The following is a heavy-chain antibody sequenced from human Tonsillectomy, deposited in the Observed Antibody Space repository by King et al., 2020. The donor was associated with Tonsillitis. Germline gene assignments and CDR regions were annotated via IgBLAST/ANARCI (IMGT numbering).Heavy chain of an antibody. CDR2: ISYDGSNK. V-gene: IGHV3-30*18. Sequence: VQLVESGGGVVQPGRSLRLSCAASGFTFSSYGMHWVRQAPGKGLEWVSVISYDGSNKYYADSVKGRFTISRDNSENTLYLQMNSLRAEDTAVYYCAKADDYVWGNYRYPLDYWGQGTLVTVSS. D-gene: IGHD3-16*02. CDR3: AKADDYVWGNYRYPLDY. J-gene: IGHJ4*02. CDR1: GFTFSSYG.